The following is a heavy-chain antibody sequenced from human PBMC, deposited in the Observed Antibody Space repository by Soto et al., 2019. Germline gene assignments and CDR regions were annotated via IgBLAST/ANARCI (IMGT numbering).Heavy chain of an antibody. Sequence: SETLSLTCTVSGGSISSYYWSWIRQPPGKGLEWIGYIYYSGSTNYNPSLKSRVTISVDTSKNQFSLKLSSVTAADTAVYYCARGGGVRVTTSHSQGMDVWGQGTTVTVSS. J-gene: IGHJ6*02. CDR2: IYYSGST. CDR3: ARGGGVRVTTSHSQGMDV. V-gene: IGHV4-59*01. D-gene: IGHD4-4*01. CDR1: GGSISSYY.